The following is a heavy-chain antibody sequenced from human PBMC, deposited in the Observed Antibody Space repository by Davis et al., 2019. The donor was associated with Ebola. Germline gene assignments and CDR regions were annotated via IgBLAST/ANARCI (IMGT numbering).Heavy chain of an antibody. CDR2: ISYDGSNK. CDR1: GFTFSSYA. Sequence: GESLKISCAASGFTFSSYAMHWVRQAPGKGLEWVAVISYDGSNKYYADSVKGRFTISRDNSKNTLYLQMNSLRAEDTAVYYCARQKPDSSGYYFDYWGQGTLVTVSS. J-gene: IGHJ4*02. V-gene: IGHV3-30-3*01. D-gene: IGHD3-22*01. CDR3: ARQKPDSSGYYFDY.